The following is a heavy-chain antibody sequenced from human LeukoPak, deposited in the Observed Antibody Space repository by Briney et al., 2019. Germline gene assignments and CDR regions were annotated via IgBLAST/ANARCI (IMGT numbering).Heavy chain of an antibody. Sequence: SVKVSCKASGGTFSSYAISWVRQAPGQGLEWMGGIIPIFGTANYAQKFQGRVTITADESTSTAYMELSSLRSEDTAVYYCARDAPVGYYDSSGYYWFDPWGQGTLVTVSS. CDR1: GGTFSSYA. D-gene: IGHD3-22*01. CDR3: ARDAPVGYYDSSGYYWFDP. CDR2: IIPIFGTA. J-gene: IGHJ5*02. V-gene: IGHV1-69*13.